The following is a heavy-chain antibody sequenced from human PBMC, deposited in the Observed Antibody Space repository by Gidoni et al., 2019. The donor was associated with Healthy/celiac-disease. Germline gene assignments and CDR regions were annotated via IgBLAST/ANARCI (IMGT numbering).Heavy chain of an antibody. CDR1: GFTFSSYE. CDR2: ISSSGSTI. D-gene: IGHD6-19*01. Sequence: EVQLVESGGGLVQPGGSLRLSCAASGFTFSSYEMNWVRQAPGKGLEWVSYISSSGSTIYYADSVKGRFTISRDNAKNSLYLQMNSLRAEDTAVYYCARDASSGWYPHPNWFDPWGQGTLVTVSS. CDR3: ARDASSGWYPHPNWFDP. V-gene: IGHV3-48*03. J-gene: IGHJ5*02.